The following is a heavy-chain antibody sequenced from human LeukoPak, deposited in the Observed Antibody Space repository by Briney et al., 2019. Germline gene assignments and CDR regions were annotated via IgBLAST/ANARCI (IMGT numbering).Heavy chain of an antibody. D-gene: IGHD3-10*01. CDR1: GFTFSDYY. CDR3: AKDISGSGSYYLDY. Sequence: GGSLRLSCAASGFTFSDYYMSWIRQAPGKGLEWVSDISSSGSTIYYAESVKGRFTISRDNAKNSLYLQMNSLRAEDTALYYCAKDISGSGSYYLDYWGQGTLVTVSS. J-gene: IGHJ4*02. V-gene: IGHV3-11*01. CDR2: ISSSGSTI.